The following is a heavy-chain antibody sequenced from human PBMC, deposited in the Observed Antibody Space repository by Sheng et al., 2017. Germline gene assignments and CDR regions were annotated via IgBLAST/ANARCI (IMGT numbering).Heavy chain of an antibody. V-gene: IGHV1-69*01. D-gene: IGHD1-7*01. CDR1: GGTFSSYA. J-gene: IGHJ4*02. CDR2: IIPIFGTA. Sequence: QVQLVQSGAEVKKPGSSVKVSCKASGGTFSSYAISWVRQAPGQGLDWMGGIIPIFGTANYAQKFQGRVTITADESTSTAYMELSSLRSEDTAVYYCARVYNWNYDYYFDYWGQGTLVTVSS. CDR3: ARVYNWNYDYYFDY.